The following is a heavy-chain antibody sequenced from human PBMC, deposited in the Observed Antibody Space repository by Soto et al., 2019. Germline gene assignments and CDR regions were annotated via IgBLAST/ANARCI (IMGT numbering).Heavy chain of an antibody. D-gene: IGHD1-20*01. Sequence: QVQLVQSGAEVKKPGSSVKVSCKASGGTFSSYAISWVRQAPGQGLEWMGGIIPIFGTANYAQKFQGRVTITADESTSTAYMELSSLRSEDTAVYYCASLVTGTTRAYYYYYGMDVWGQGTTVTVSS. CDR1: GGTFSSYA. J-gene: IGHJ6*02. CDR2: IIPIFGTA. V-gene: IGHV1-69*01. CDR3: ASLVTGTTRAYYYYYGMDV.